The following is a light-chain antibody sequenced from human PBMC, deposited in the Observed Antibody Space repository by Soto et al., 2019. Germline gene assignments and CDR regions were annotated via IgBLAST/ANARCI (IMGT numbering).Light chain of an antibody. CDR2: DAS. Sequence: EVVLTQSPATLSLSPGERATLSCRASQSIRNSLAWYQHKPGQAPSLLIYDASYRATGIPARFSGAGSGTDFTLTISSLEPEDFAVYYCQQRSKWPEITFGPGTKVDIK. J-gene: IGKJ3*01. V-gene: IGKV3-11*01. CDR1: QSIRNS. CDR3: QQRSKWPEIT.